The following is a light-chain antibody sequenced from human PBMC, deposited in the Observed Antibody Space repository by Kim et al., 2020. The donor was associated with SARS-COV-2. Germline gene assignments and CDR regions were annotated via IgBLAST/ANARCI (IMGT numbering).Light chain of an antibody. Sequence: DIQMTQSPSSLSASVGDRVTITCQASQDISNYLNWYQQKPGKAPKLLIYDASNLETGVPSRFSGSGSGTDFTFTISSLQPEDIATYYRQQYDNPYTCGQGTKLEI. J-gene: IGKJ2*01. CDR2: DAS. CDR1: QDISNY. CDR3: QQYDNPYT. V-gene: IGKV1-33*01.